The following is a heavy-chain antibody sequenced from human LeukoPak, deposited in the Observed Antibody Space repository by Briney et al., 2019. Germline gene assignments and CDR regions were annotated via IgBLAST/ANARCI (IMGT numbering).Heavy chain of an antibody. CDR2: ISSSGSTI. J-gene: IGHJ4*02. Sequence: GGSLRLSCAASGFTFSNYEMNWVRQAPGKGLEWVSYISSSGSTIYYADSVKGRFTISRDNAKNSLYLQMNSLRAEDTAVYYCAREGIVGATRVTDSWGQGTLVTVSS. V-gene: IGHV3-48*03. D-gene: IGHD1-26*01. CDR1: GFTFSNYE. CDR3: AREGIVGATRVTDS.